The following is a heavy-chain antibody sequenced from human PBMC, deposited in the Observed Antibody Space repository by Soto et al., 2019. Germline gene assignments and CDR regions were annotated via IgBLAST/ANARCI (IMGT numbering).Heavy chain of an antibody. CDR3: ARLIPEDTYYDILTGYQLDY. J-gene: IGHJ4*02. Sequence: GASVKVSCTASGYTFTIYGISWVRQAPGQGLEWMGWISAYNGNTNYAQKLQGRVTMTTDTSTSTAYMELRSLRSDDTAVYYCARLIPEDTYYDILTGYQLDYWGQGTLVTVSS. CDR1: GYTFTIYG. V-gene: IGHV1-18*01. D-gene: IGHD3-9*01. CDR2: ISAYNGNT.